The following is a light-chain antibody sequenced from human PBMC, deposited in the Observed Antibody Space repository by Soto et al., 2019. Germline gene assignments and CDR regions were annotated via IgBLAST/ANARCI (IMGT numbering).Light chain of an antibody. V-gene: IGLV4-69*01. CDR2: LNSDGSH. CDR3: QTWGTGIQV. Sequence: QSVLTQSPSASASLGASVKLTCTLSSGHSSYAIAWHQQQPEKGPRYLMKLNSDGSHSKGDGIPDRFSGSSSGAERYLTISSIQSEDEADYYRQTWGTGIQVFGGGTKVTVL. CDR1: SGHSSYA. J-gene: IGLJ2*01.